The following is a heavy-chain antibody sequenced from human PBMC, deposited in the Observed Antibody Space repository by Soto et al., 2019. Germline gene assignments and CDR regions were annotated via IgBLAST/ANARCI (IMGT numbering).Heavy chain of an antibody. CDR2: ISAYNGNT. CDR1: GYTFTSYG. CDR3: ARSDCSGGSCYSYYFDS. V-gene: IGHV1-18*01. J-gene: IGHJ4*02. D-gene: IGHD2-15*01. Sequence: QVQLVQSGAEVKKPGASVKVSCKASGYTFTSYGISWVRQAPGQGLEWMGWISAYNGNTNYAQKLQGRVTMTTDTSTSTAYMELRSLRSDDTDVYYCARSDCSGGSCYSYYFDSWGQGTLVTVSS.